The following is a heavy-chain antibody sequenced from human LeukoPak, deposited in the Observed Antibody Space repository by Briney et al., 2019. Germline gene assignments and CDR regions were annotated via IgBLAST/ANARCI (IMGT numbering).Heavy chain of an antibody. D-gene: IGHD2-2*01. CDR1: GFTFSDYS. Sequence: GGPLRLSCAASGFTFSDYSMNWVRQAPGKGLEWISYVGISSGNTKYADSVKGRFTISGDKAKNSLYLQMNSLRVEDTAVYYCARDTKYAFDNWGQGTLVTVSP. CDR2: VGISSGNT. J-gene: IGHJ4*02. V-gene: IGHV3-48*01. CDR3: ARDTKYAFDN.